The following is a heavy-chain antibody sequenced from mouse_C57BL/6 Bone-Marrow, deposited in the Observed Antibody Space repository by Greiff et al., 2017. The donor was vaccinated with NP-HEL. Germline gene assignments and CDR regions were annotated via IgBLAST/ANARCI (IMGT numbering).Heavy chain of an antibody. D-gene: IGHD3-2*02. Sequence: VQLQQSGPGLAKPSQTLSLTCSVTGYSITSDYWNWIRKFPGNKLEYMGYISYSGSTYYNPSLKSRISITRDTSTNQYYLQLNSVTTEDTATYYRARLNSSGYYAMDYWGQGTSVTVSS. CDR1: GYSITSDY. J-gene: IGHJ4*01. CDR3: ARLNSSGYYAMDY. CDR2: ISYSGST. V-gene: IGHV3-8*01.